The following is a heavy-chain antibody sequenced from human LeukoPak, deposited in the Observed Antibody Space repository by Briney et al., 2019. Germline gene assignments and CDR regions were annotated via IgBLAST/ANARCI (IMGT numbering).Heavy chain of an antibody. D-gene: IGHD2-2*01. V-gene: IGHV3-30-3*01. CDR1: GFTFSSYA. CDR3: ARDPGGYCSSTSCPY. J-gene: IGHJ4*02. Sequence: GGSLRLSCAASGFTFSSYAMHWVRQAPGKGLEWVAVISYDGSNKYYADSVKGRFTISRDNSKNTLYLQMNSLRAEDTAVYYCARDPGGYCSSTSCPYWGQGTLVTVSS. CDR2: ISYDGSNK.